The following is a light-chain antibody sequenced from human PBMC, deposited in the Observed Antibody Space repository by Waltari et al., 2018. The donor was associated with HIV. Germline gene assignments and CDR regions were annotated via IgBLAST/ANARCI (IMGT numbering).Light chain of an antibody. Sequence: QSVLTQPPSASGTPGQSVSISCSGSRSNIGSNYVYWYQHLPGTTPKVAIYRSDQRPSAVPARFSGSNSGTSASLAISGLRSEDEAHYYCASWDDNLSGWVFGGGTKLTVL. CDR2: RSD. CDR1: RSNIGSNY. J-gene: IGLJ3*02. V-gene: IGLV1-47*01. CDR3: ASWDDNLSGWV.